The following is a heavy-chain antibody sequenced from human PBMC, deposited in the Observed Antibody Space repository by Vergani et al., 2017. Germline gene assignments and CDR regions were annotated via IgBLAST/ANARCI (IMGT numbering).Heavy chain of an antibody. V-gene: IGHV4-61*02. Sequence: QVKLQESGPGLLKPSQTLSLTCTVSGESIRSGSHYWSWIGQPAGKGPEWIGHIHTGGSTDPNPSFKSRVSISVDTSKSQFSLKLNSVTVADTAVYYCARSRPYCTSGSCPAIWGQGTLVTVSS. D-gene: IGHD2-15*01. J-gene: IGHJ4*02. CDR1: GESIRSGSHY. CDR3: ARSRPYCTSGSCPAI. CDR2: IHTGGST.